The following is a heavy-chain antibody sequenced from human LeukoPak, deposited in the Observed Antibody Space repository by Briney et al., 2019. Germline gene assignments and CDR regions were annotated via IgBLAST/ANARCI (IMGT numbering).Heavy chain of an antibody. CDR1: GGSISSYY. CDR3: VLGYCSGGGCYLPTGPPNLVDY. Sequence: PSETLSLTCTVSGGSISSYYWSWIRQPAGKGLEWIGRIYTSGSTNYNPSLKSRVTISVDKSKNQFSLKLSSVTAADTAVYYCVLGYCSGGGCYLPTGPPNLVDYWGQGTLVTVSS. V-gene: IGHV4-4*07. D-gene: IGHD2-15*01. J-gene: IGHJ4*02. CDR2: IYTSGST.